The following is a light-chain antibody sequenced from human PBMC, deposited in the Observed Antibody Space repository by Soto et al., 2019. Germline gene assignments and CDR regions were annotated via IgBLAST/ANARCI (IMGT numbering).Light chain of an antibody. V-gene: IGLV2-14*01. CDR2: EVT. Sequence: QSALTQPASVSGSPGQSIHVSCNGTSSDIGGHNYVSWSQQHPGKVPKLIIYEVTNRPSGVSNRFSGSKSGNTASLTVSGLQAEDEADYYCSSYTTTSTVVFGGGTKLTVL. CDR1: SSDIGGHNY. J-gene: IGLJ2*01. CDR3: SSYTTTSTVV.